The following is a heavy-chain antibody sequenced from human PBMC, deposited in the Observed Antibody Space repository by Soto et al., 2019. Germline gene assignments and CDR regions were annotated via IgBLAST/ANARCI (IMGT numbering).Heavy chain of an antibody. Sequence: QVQLVESGGGVVQPGTSLRLSCAASGFRFKSFVMHWVRQPPGKGLEWVAFTSYDGNNKDYGDSVKGRFTVSRDNSQNTLHLQMDFLRPEDTALYYCARWGTTGGFDLWGQGTLVSASS. D-gene: IGHD3-16*01. J-gene: IGHJ4*02. CDR2: TSYDGNNK. CDR1: GFRFKSFV. CDR3: ARWGTTGGFDL. V-gene: IGHV3-30*19.